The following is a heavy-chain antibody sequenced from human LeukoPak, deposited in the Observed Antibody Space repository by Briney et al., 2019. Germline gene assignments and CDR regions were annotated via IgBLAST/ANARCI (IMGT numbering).Heavy chain of an antibody. J-gene: IGHJ4*02. CDR1: GFTFSGYG. CDR3: ARDMVYAPDY. V-gene: IGHV3-7*01. Sequence: GGSLRLSCAASGFTFSGYGMHWVRQAPGKGLEWVANIKQDGSEKYYVDSVKGRFTISRDNAKNSLYLQMNSLRAEDTAVYYCARDMVYAPDYWGQGTLVTVSS. CDR2: IKQDGSEK. D-gene: IGHD2-8*01.